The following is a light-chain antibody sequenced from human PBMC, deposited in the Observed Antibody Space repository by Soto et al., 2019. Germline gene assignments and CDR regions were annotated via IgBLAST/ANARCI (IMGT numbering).Light chain of an antibody. V-gene: IGKV3-20*01. CDR3: QQYGRSPLT. Sequence: EIELTQSPATLSLSPGETATRSCRASQNVYKFLAWYQQRPGQPPRLLIFDSSNRATGVPDRFSGSGSGTDFTLTISRLEPEDFAVYYCQQYGRSPLTFGQGTRLEIK. J-gene: IGKJ5*01. CDR2: DSS. CDR1: QNVYKF.